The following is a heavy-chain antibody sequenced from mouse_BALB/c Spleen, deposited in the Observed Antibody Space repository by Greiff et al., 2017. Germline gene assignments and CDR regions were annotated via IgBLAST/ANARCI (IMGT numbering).Heavy chain of an antibody. D-gene: IGHD2-14*01. J-gene: IGHJ2*01. CDR1: GFSLTSYG. CDR2: IWSGGST. V-gene: IGHV2-2*02. Sequence: QVQLQQSGPGLVQPSQSLSITCTVSGFSLTSYGVHWVRQSPGKGLEWLGVIWSGGSTDYNAAFISRLSISKDNSKSQVFFKMNSLQANDTAIYYCARVYYRYAYFDDWGQGTTLTVSS. CDR3: ARVYYRYAYFDD.